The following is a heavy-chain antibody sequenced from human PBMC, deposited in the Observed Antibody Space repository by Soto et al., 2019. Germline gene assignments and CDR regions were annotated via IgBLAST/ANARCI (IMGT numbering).Heavy chain of an antibody. CDR3: AKHLIGGRLQPPFDL. CDR2: LSDSVGTT. CDR1: GFSFGTYT. J-gene: IGHJ4*02. D-gene: IGHD1-1*01. V-gene: IGHV3-23*01. Sequence: PGGSLRLSCAVSGFSFGTYTVNWVRQAPGTGLEWVSGLSDSVGTTHYAYSVKGRFTISRDKSKNTLYLQMNNLRAEDTAVYYCAKHLIGGRLQPPFDLWGQGTQVTVSS.